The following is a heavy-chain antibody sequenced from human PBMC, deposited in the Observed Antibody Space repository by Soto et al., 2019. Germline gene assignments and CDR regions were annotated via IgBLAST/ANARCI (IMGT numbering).Heavy chain of an antibody. V-gene: IGHV3-21*01. CDR1: GFTFSSYS. Sequence: VQLVESGGGLVKPGGSLRLSCAASGFTFSSYSMNWVRQAPGKGLEWVSSISSSSSYIYYADSVKGRFTISRDNAKNSLYLQMNSLRAEDTAVYYCARVGADCSGGSCYSGYFDYWGQGTLVTVSS. D-gene: IGHD2-15*01. CDR3: ARVGADCSGGSCYSGYFDY. CDR2: ISSSSSYI. J-gene: IGHJ4*02.